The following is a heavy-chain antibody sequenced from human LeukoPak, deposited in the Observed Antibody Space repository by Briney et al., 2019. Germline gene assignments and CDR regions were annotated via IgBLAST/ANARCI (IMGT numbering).Heavy chain of an antibody. Sequence: GGSLRLSCAASGFTVSSNYMSWVRQAPGKGLEWVSVIYSGGSTYYADSVKGRFTISRDNSKNTLYLQMNSLRAEDTAVYYCARDGCSSTSCRRGGFDYSGQGTLVTVSS. CDR3: ARDGCSSTSCRRGGFDY. CDR1: GFTVSSNY. V-gene: IGHV3-53*01. D-gene: IGHD2-2*01. CDR2: IYSGGST. J-gene: IGHJ4*02.